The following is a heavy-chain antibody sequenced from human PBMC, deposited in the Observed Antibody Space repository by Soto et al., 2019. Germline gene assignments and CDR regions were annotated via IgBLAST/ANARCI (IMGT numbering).Heavy chain of an antibody. CDR1: GYSVSSNSAA. Sequence: SQTLSLTCAISGYSVSSNSAAWNWIRQSPSRGLEWLGRTYYRSKWFYDYAASVEGRMTINPDTSKNQFSLQLNSVTPEDTAVYYCAFVYGSGTGGCFDPWGQGILVTVS. CDR3: AFVYGSGTGGCFDP. V-gene: IGHV6-1*01. D-gene: IGHD3-10*01. J-gene: IGHJ5*02. CDR2: TYYRSKWFY.